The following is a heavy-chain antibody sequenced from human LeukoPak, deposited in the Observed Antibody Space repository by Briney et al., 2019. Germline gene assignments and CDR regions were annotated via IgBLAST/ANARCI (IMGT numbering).Heavy chain of an antibody. CDR3: ARAIYCGGDCYTNPFDY. CDR1: GGSISSGSYY. D-gene: IGHD2-21*02. J-gene: IGHJ4*02. V-gene: IGHV4-61*02. CDR2: IYTSGST. Sequence: PSETLSLTCTVSGGSISSGSYYWSWIRQPAGKGLEWIGRIYTSGSTNYNPSLKSRVTISVDTSKNQFSLKLSSVTAADTAVYHCARAIYCGGDCYTNPFDYWGQGTLVTVSS.